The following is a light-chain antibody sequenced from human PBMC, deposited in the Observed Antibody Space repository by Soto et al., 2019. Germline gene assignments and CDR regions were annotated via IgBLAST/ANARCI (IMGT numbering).Light chain of an antibody. Sequence: SYELTQPLSVSVPLGQTASITCGGNNIGTRNVHWYQQKPGQAPVLVVYRDSNRPSGIPERFSGSNSGNTATLTISRAQAGDEADCYCHVWDSSTAVFGGGTKLTVL. CDR3: HVWDSSTAV. CDR1: NIGTRN. J-gene: IGLJ3*02. CDR2: RDS. V-gene: IGLV3-9*01.